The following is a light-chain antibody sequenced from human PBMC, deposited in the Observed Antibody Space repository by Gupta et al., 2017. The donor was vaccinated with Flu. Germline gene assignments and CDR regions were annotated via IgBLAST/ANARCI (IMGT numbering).Light chain of an antibody. V-gene: IGLV2-23*01. J-gene: IGLJ1*01. CDR3: CSYAGSGTYV. Sequence: QSALAQPASVSGSLGQSITISCTGTTSDVGNYDLVSWYQQHPGKAPKLIIYEGSKRPSWISNRFSGSKSGNTASLTISGLQAEDEADYYCCSYAGSGTYVFGTGTKVTVL. CDR2: EGS. CDR1: TSDVGNYDL.